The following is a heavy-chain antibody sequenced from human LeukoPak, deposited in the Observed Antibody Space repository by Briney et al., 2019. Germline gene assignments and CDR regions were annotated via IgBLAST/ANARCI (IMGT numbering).Heavy chain of an antibody. Sequence: SETLSLTCTVSGGSISSYYWSWIRQPAGKGLEWIGRIYTSGSTNYNPSLKSRVTVSVDMSKNQFSLKLSSVTAADTAVYYCARDWDWTYYYDSTRAFDIWGQGTMVTVSS. CDR3: ARDWDWTYYYDSTRAFDI. J-gene: IGHJ3*02. D-gene: IGHD3-22*01. V-gene: IGHV4-4*07. CDR2: IYTSGST. CDR1: GGSISSYY.